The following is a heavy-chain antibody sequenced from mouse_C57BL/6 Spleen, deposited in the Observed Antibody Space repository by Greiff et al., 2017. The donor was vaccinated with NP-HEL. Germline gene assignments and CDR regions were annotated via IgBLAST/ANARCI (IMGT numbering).Heavy chain of an antibody. D-gene: IGHD2-1*01. CDR1: GYSFTDYN. CDR3: AREGVLRSTLYAMDY. V-gene: IGHV1-39*01. Sequence: VQLKESGPELVKPGASVKISCKASGYSFTDYNMNWVKQSNGKSLEWIGVINPNYGTTSYNQKFKGKATLTVDQSSSTAYMQLNSLTSEDSAVYYCAREGVLRSTLYAMDYWGQGTSVTVSS. J-gene: IGHJ4*01. CDR2: INPNYGTT.